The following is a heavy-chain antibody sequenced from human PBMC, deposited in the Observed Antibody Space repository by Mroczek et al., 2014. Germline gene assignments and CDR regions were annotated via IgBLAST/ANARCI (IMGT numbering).Heavy chain of an antibody. D-gene: IGHD2-2*02. V-gene: IGHV3-23*04. Sequence: VQLVESGGGLVQPGGSLRLSCAASGFTFSTYAMSWVRQAPGKGLEWVSGISGSGGTTYYADSVKGRFTISRDNSKNTLYLQMNSLRAEDTAVYYCASHCSSTYCYTSYWGQGTLVTVSS. CDR2: ISGSGGTT. CDR1: GFTFSTYA. J-gene: IGHJ4*02. CDR3: ASHCSSTYCYTSY.